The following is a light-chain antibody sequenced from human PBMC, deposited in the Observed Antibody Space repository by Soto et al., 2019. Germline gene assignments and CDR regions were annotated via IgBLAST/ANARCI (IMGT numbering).Light chain of an antibody. Sequence: DVVMTQSPLSLPVTLGQPASISCRSSQSPLYSDGNTYLSWFHQRPGQSPRRLIYKVSHRDSGVXDLXSGSGSGTDFTLQINRVEAEDLGVYYCMQGTYWPDTFGQGTKLEIK. V-gene: IGKV2-30*01. CDR2: KVS. CDR3: MQGTYWPDT. CDR1: QSPLYSDGNTY. J-gene: IGKJ2*01.